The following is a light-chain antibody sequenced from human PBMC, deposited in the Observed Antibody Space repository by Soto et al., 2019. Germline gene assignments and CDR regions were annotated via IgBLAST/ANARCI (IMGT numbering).Light chain of an antibody. CDR3: AAWDDSLGGYV. CDR1: NSNIGSNF. J-gene: IGLJ1*01. CDR2: RNN. Sequence: QSVLTQPPSASGTPGQRVTISCSGSNSNIGSNFVYWYQQLPGTAPKLLIYRNNQRPSGVPDRFSGSTSGTSASLAISGLRSEDDADYYCAAWDDSLGGYVFGTGTKLTVL. V-gene: IGLV1-47*01.